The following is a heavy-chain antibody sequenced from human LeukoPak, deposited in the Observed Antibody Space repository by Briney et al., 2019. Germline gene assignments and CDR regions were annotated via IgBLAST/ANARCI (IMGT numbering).Heavy chain of an antibody. CDR1: GFTFSSYN. J-gene: IGHJ4*02. CDR2: IGRSSNTI. V-gene: IGHV3-48*04. CDR3: ARGVDYAEDY. Sequence: GGSLRLSCAASGFTFSSYNMNWARQAPGKGLEWISYIGRSSNTIYYADSVKGRFTISRDNARNSLYLQMDRLRPEDTAMYYCARGVDYAEDYWGQGTLVTVSS. D-gene: IGHD4-17*01.